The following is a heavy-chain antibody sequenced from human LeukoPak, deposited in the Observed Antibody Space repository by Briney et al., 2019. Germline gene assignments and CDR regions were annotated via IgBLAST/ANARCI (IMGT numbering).Heavy chain of an antibody. D-gene: IGHD2-21*02. Sequence: GASVKVSCKASGYTFTSHDINWVRQATGQGLEWMGWMNPNSGNTSYAQKFQGRVTMTRNTSISTAYMELSSLRSEDTAVYYCARKVTAIRGDWFDPWGQGTLVTVSS. J-gene: IGHJ5*02. CDR2: MNPNSGNT. V-gene: IGHV1-8*01. CDR3: ARKVTAIRGDWFDP. CDR1: GYTFTSHD.